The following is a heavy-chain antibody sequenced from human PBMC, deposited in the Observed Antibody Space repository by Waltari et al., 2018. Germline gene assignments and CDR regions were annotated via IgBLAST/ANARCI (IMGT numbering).Heavy chain of an antibody. CDR3: AGSEGRDGYNY. CDR2: IIPNLGIA. Sequence: QVQLVQSGAEVKKPGSSVKLSCKASGGPFSSYAIRWVRQAPGQGLEWMGGIIPNLGIANYAQKFQGRVTITADESTSTAYMELSSLRSEDTAVYYCAGSEGRDGYNYWGQGTLVTVSS. D-gene: IGHD5-12*01. V-gene: IGHV1-69*04. J-gene: IGHJ4*02. CDR1: GGPFSSYA.